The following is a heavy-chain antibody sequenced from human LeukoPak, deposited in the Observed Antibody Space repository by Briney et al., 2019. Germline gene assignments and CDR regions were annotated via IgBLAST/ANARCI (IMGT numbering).Heavy chain of an antibody. CDR1: GFTFSSYW. CDR2: INSDGSST. D-gene: IGHD3-22*01. Sequence: GGSLRLSCAASGFTFSSYWMHWVRQAPGKGLVWVSRINSDGSSTSHADSVKGRFTISRDNSKNTLDLQMNSLKVDDTAVYLCARDPRGPTGYDSSGRDSFDYWGQGTLVTVSS. V-gene: IGHV3-74*01. CDR3: ARDPRGPTGYDSSGRDSFDY. J-gene: IGHJ4*02.